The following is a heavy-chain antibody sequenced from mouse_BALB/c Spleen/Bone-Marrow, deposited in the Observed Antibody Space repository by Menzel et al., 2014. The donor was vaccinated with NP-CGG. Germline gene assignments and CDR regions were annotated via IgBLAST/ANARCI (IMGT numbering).Heavy chain of an antibody. CDR3: TRQGTGMFAY. Sequence: SGAELVRPGSSVKISCKASGYAFSSYWMNWVKQRPGQGLEWIGQIYPGDSDTDYNGKFKSKATLTADKSSNTAYMQLTSLTSEDSAVYYCTRQGTGMFAYWGQGTLVTVSA. CDR1: GYAFSSYW. D-gene: IGHD4-1*01. J-gene: IGHJ3*01. V-gene: IGHV1-80*01. CDR2: IYPGDSDT.